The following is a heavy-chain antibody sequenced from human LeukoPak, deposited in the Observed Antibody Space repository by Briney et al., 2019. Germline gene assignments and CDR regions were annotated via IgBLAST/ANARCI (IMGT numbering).Heavy chain of an antibody. CDR2: IYYSGST. CDR1: GGSISSSSYY. J-gene: IGHJ4*02. D-gene: IGHD3-16*01. Sequence: SETLSLTCTVSGGSISSSSYYWGWIRQPPGKGLEWIGSIYYSGSTYYNPSLKSRVTVSVATSKNQFSLKLSSVTAADTAVYYCASLRAGDSYWGQGTLVTVSS. V-gene: IGHV4-39*01. CDR3: ASLRAGDSY.